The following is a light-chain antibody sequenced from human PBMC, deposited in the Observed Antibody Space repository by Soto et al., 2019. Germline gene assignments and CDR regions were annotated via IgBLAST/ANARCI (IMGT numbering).Light chain of an antibody. J-gene: IGLJ2*01. CDR2: DVG. V-gene: IGLV2-14*01. Sequence: QSALTQPASVSGSPGQSITISCTGTSSDVGGYNYVSWYQQHPGKAPKLMIYDVGNRPSGVSNRFSGSKSGNTASLTISVLQAEDEADYYCSSYTSSSTLVFGGGTKVTVL. CDR3: SSYTSSSTLV. CDR1: SSDVGGYNY.